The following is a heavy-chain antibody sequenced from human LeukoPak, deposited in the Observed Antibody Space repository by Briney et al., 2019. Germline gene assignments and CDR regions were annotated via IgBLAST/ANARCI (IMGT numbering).Heavy chain of an antibody. CDR2: ITGSSNYI. Sequence: AGGSLRLSCAASGFTFSNYTMNWVRQAPGKGLEWVSSITGSSNYIYYADSVKGRFTISRDNAKNSLYLQMNSLRAEDTAVYYCARGLWFGELQRGDYWGQGTLVTVSS. J-gene: IGHJ4*02. CDR3: ARGLWFGELQRGDY. D-gene: IGHD3-10*01. CDR1: GFTFSNYT. V-gene: IGHV3-21*01.